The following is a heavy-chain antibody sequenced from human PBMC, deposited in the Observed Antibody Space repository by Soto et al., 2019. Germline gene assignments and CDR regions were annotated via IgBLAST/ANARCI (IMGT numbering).Heavy chain of an antibody. J-gene: IGHJ3*02. CDR1: GGSFSGYY. V-gene: IGHV4-34*01. CDR2: INHSGST. Sequence: LSLTCAVYGGSFSGYYWSWIRQPPGKGLEWIGEINHSGSTNYNPSLKSRVTISVDTSKNQFSLKLSSVTAADTAVYYCARASITMVRGVILDHDAFDIWGQGTMVTVS. D-gene: IGHD3-10*01. CDR3: ARASITMVRGVILDHDAFDI.